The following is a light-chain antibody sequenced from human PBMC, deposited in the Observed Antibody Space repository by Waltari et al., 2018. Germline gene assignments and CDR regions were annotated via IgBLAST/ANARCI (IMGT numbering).Light chain of an antibody. V-gene: IGKV3-15*01. J-gene: IGKJ2*01. Sequence: EIVMTQSPATLSVSPGERATLSCRASQSVSSNFAWYQQKPGQAPRLLIYGASTRATGIPARFSGSGSGTEFTLTISSLQSEDFAVYYCQQYNNWPRNTFGQGTKLEIK. CDR1: QSVSSN. CDR2: GAS. CDR3: QQYNNWPRNT.